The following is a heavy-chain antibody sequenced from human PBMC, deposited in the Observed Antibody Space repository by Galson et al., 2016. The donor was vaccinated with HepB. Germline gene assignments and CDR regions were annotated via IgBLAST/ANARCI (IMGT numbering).Heavy chain of an antibody. V-gene: IGHV3-53*01. Sequence: SLRLSCAASGFTVSTKYMTWVRQTPGKGLEWVSVMRRDGSTHYADPVKGRSTISRDTSKNTLYLQMSSLRPEDTAVYYCVREGQLESDGYNDAFDFWGQGTMVTVSS. CDR2: MRRDGST. CDR1: GFTVSTKY. CDR3: VREGQLESDGYNDAFDF. D-gene: IGHD5-18*01. J-gene: IGHJ3*01.